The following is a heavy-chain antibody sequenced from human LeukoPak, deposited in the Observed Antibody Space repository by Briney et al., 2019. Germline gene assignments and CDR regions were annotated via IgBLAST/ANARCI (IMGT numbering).Heavy chain of an antibody. Sequence: SETLSLTCTVSGGSISSYYWSWIRQPPRKGLEGIGYIYFSGSTNYNPSLKSRVTISVDTSNNQSALKLSSVTAADTAVYYCARHRRAVAGIQPFGHWGQGTPVTVSS. V-gene: IGHV4-59*08. J-gene: IGHJ4*02. CDR3: ARHRRAVAGIQPFGH. CDR2: IYFSGST. CDR1: GGSISSYY. D-gene: IGHD6-13*01.